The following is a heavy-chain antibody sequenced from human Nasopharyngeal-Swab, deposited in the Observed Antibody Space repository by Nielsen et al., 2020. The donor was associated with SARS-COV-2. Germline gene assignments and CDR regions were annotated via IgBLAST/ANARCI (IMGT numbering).Heavy chain of an antibody. V-gene: IGHV4-59*08. J-gene: IGHJ6*03. Sequence: EALKISWTVSGGSISSYYWSWIRQPPGKGLEWIGYIYYSGSTNYNPSLKSRVTISVDTSKNQFSLKLSSVTAADTAVYYCARQRGGSSWPYYMDVWGKGTTVTVSS. CDR2: IYYSGST. D-gene: IGHD6-13*01. CDR3: ARQRGGSSWPYYMDV. CDR1: GGSISSYY.